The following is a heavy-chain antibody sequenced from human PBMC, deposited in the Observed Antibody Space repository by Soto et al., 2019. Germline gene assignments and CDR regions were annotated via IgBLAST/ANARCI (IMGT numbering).Heavy chain of an antibody. D-gene: IGHD1-1*01. CDR3: AKDRPANWNLQSPGDNWFDS. V-gene: IGHV3-23*01. CDR1: GFTFSSYA. CDR2: IGGGGGDT. Sequence: DVQLLESGGGLVQPGGSLRLSCAASGFTFSSYAMTWVRQAPGKGLEWVSTIGGGGGDTYYADSVRGRFTISRDNSLNTLHLQMNGLRAEDTAVYYCAKDRPANWNLQSPGDNWFDSWGKGTLVTVSS. J-gene: IGHJ5*01.